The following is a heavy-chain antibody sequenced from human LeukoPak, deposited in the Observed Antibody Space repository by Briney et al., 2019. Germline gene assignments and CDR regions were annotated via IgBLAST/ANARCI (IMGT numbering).Heavy chain of an antibody. CDR2: INHSGST. CDR3: ARLGAYCGGDCYDDY. D-gene: IGHD2-21*02. J-gene: IGHJ4*02. Sequence: SETLSLTCAVYGGSFSGYYWSWIRQPPGKGLEWIGEINHSGSTNYNPSLKSRVTISVDTSKNQFSLKLSSVTAADTAVYYCARLGAYCGGDCYDDYWGQGTLVTVSS. CDR1: GGSFSGYY. V-gene: IGHV4-34*01.